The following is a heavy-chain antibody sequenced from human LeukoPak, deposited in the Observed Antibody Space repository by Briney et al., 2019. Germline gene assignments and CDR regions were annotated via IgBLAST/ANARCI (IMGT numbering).Heavy chain of an antibody. J-gene: IGHJ5*02. Sequence: PGGSLRLSCTASGFGFSSYWMSWVRQAPGKGLEWVANIKQDESEKYYVDSVKGRFTISRDNAKTSLYLQMNSLRAEDTAVYYCARGHGSGYTNYFDPWGQGTLVTVSS. V-gene: IGHV3-7*03. CDR3: ARGHGSGYTNYFDP. D-gene: IGHD3-10*01. CDR1: GFGFSSYW. CDR2: IKQDESEK.